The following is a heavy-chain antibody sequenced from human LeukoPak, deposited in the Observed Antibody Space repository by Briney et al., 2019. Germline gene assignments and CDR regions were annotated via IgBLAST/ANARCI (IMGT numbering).Heavy chain of an antibody. CDR3: TTDRGITARPIFDS. CDR1: GFPFGNAY. J-gene: IGHJ4*02. V-gene: IGHV3-15*01. Sequence: GGSLRLSCAASGFPFGNAYMSWARQAPGKGLEWVGRIKSKAHGGTTDFPAPVKGRFTISRDDSKATLYLQMNSLKTEDTAVYYCTTDRGITARPIFDSWGQGTLVTVSS. D-gene: IGHD6-6*01. CDR2: IKSKAHGGTT.